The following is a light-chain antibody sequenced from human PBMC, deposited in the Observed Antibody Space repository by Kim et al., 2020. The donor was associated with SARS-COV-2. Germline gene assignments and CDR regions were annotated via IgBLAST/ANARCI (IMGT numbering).Light chain of an antibody. J-gene: IGKJ2*01. Sequence: SASVGDRVTITCRASQTISPYLAWYQQKPGKAPKLLIYKTTDLESGVPSRFSGSGSGAEFTLSISSLQPDDFATYYCQQYISFPYTFGQGTKLEI. CDR2: KTT. CDR3: QQYISFPYT. CDR1: QTISPY. V-gene: IGKV1-5*03.